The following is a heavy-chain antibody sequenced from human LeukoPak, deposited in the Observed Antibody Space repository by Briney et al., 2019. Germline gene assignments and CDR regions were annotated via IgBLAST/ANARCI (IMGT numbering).Heavy chain of an antibody. D-gene: IGHD3-22*01. CDR2: IYYSGST. CDR3: AIHPYDSSGYYSAAHFDY. CDR1: GGSVSSGSYY. J-gene: IGHJ4*02. Sequence: PSETLSLTCTVSGGSVSSGSYYWSWIRQPPGKGLEWIGYIYYSGSTNYNPSLKSRVTISVDTSKNQFPLKLSSVTAADTAVYYCAIHPYDSSGYYSAAHFDYWGQGTLVTVSS. V-gene: IGHV4-61*01.